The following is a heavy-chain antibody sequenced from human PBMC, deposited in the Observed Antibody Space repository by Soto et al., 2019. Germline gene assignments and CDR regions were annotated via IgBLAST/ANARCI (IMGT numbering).Heavy chain of an antibody. CDR3: ARDRPYSSPIY. D-gene: IGHD6-13*01. Sequence: SVQVSSHASGYTFASYGISWVRQAPGQGLEWIGWISAYNGNTNYAQKLQGRVTTNTDTSMSTAYIELRSRRSDDPAVYYWARDRPYSSPIYWGQGTLVTVSS. V-gene: IGHV1-18*04. CDR2: ISAYNGNT. J-gene: IGHJ4*02. CDR1: GYTFASYG.